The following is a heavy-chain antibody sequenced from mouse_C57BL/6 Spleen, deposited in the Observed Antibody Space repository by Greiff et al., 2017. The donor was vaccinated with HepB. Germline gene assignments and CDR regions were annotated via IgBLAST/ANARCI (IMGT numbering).Heavy chain of an antibody. V-gene: IGHV5-6*01. J-gene: IGHJ4*01. CDR1: GFTFSSYG. D-gene: IGHD2-4*01. Sequence: EVKLVESGGDLVKPGGSLKLSCAASGFTFSSYGMSWVRQTPDKRLEWVATISSGGSYTYYPDSVKGRFTISRDNAKNTLYLQMSSLKSEDTAMYYCARHYDYDRYAMDYWGQGTSVTVSS. CDR2: ISSGGSYT. CDR3: ARHYDYDRYAMDY.